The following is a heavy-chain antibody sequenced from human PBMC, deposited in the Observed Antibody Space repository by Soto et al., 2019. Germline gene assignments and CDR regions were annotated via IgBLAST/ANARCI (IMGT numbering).Heavy chain of an antibody. D-gene: IGHD1-7*01. V-gene: IGHV3-48*01. CDR1: GFTFSSFS. CDR2: IGWTPSTV. J-gene: IGHJ4*02. CDR3: AGDVNYAFDR. Sequence: EVLLVESGGGLVQPGESLRLSCAASGFTFSSFSMNWLRRAPGKGLEWVSYIGWTPSTVYYADSVQGRFTISRDNAQNLLFLQMNSLRAEDTAVYYCAGDVNYAFDRWGQGTLVTVSS.